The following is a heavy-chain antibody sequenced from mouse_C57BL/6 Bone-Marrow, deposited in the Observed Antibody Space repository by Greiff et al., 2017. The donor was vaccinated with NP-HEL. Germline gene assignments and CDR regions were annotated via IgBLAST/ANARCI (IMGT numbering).Heavy chain of an antibody. V-gene: IGHV1-11*01. CDR2: IYPVSGGT. CDR3: SISTVVATNCYAMDY. Sequence: VQLQQSGAELVSPGASVTLSCKASGYTFTDYFMNWVKQRPGQGLEWIGRIYPVSGGTNYNEKFMGKATFSVDQSSSTAYMVLNSLTSEDPAVYYCSISTVVATNCYAMDYWGQGTSVTVSS. J-gene: IGHJ4*01. D-gene: IGHD1-1*01. CDR1: GYTFTDYF.